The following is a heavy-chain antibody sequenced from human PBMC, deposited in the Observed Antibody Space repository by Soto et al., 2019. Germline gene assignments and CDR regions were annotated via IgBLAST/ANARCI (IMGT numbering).Heavy chain of an antibody. CDR2: IWYDGSNK. V-gene: IGHV3-33*01. CDR1: GFTFSSYG. Sequence: GGSLRLSCAASGFTFSSYGMHWVRQAPGKGLEWVAVIWYDGSNKYYADSVKGRFTISRDNSKNTLYLQMNSLRAEDTAVYYCARGFLEWLGEENWFDPWGQGTLVTVSS. J-gene: IGHJ5*02. D-gene: IGHD3-3*01. CDR3: ARGFLEWLGEENWFDP.